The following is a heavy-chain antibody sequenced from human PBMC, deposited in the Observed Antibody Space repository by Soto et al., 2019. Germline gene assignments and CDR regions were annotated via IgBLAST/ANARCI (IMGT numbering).Heavy chain of an antibody. CDR3: AKNGDNRQYDY. Sequence: EVQLLASGGGLVQPGGSLRLSCAASGFTFSIYGMTWVRQAPGKGLEWVSGIADTTYYADSVKGRFTISRDNSKNTLYLQMNSLRAEDTAVYYCAKNGDNRQYDYWGQGTLVTVSS. V-gene: IGHV3-23*01. CDR2: IADTT. D-gene: IGHD7-27*01. J-gene: IGHJ4*02. CDR1: GFTFSIYG.